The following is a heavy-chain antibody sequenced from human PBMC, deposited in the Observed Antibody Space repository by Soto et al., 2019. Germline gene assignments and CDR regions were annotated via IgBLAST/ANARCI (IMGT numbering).Heavy chain of an antibody. J-gene: IGHJ4*02. V-gene: IGHV1-69*06. CDR2: IIPIFGTA. CDR3: ARAGLDDFWSGYYTHDY. Sequence: SVKVSCKASGGTFSSYAISWVRQAPGQGLEWVGGIIPIFGTANYAQKFQGRVTITADKSTSTAYMELSSLRSEDTAVYYCARAGLDDFWSGYYTHDYWGQGTLVTVSS. D-gene: IGHD3-3*01. CDR1: GGTFSSYA.